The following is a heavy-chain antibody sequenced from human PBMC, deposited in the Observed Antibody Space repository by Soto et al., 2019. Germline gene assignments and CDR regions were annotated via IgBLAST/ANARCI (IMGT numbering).Heavy chain of an antibody. D-gene: IGHD2-15*01. J-gene: IGHJ3*02. V-gene: IGHV3-21*01. Sequence: GGSLRLSCAASGFTFSSYSMNWVRQAPGKGLEWVSSISSSSSYIYYADSVKGRFTISRDNAKNSLYLQMNSLRAEDTAVYYCARDPDPRIGVAVIAFDIWGQGTMVTVSS. CDR3: ARDPDPRIGVAVIAFDI. CDR2: ISSSSSYI. CDR1: GFTFSSYS.